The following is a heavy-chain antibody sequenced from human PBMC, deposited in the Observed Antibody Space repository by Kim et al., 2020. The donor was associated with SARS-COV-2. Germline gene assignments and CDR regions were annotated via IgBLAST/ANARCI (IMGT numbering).Heavy chain of an antibody. V-gene: IGHV4-31*03. Sequence: SETLSLTCTVSGGSISSGGYYWSWIRQHPGKGLEWIGYIYYSGSTYYNPSLKSRVTISVDTSKNQFSLKLSSVTAADTAVYYCAREKIVGATFDYWGQGTLVTVSS. D-gene: IGHD1-26*01. CDR2: IYYSGST. CDR1: GGSISSGGYY. CDR3: AREKIVGATFDY. J-gene: IGHJ4*02.